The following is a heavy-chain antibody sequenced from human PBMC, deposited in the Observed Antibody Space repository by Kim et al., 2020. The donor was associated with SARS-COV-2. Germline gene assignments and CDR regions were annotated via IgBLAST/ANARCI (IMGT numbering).Heavy chain of an antibody. CDR3: ARDPPPNFWSGYLTNYGMDV. CDR1: GDSVSSNSAA. D-gene: IGHD3-3*01. J-gene: IGHJ6*02. Sequence: SQTLSLTCAISGDSVSSNSAAWNWIRQSPSRGLEWLGRTYYRSKWYNDYAVSVKSRITINPDTSKNQFSLQLNSVTPEDTAVYYCARDPPPNFWSGYLTNYGMDVWGQGTTVTVSS. V-gene: IGHV6-1*01. CDR2: TYYRSKWYN.